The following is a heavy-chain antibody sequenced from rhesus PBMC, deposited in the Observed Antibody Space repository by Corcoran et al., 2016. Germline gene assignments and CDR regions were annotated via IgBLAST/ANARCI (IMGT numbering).Heavy chain of an antibody. D-gene: IGHD3-16*01. CDR2: ITYSGST. V-gene: IGHV4-122*02. CDR3: ARRGSSFRGNSLDV. Sequence: QVQLQESGPGLVKPSETLSLTCAVSGGSISSGYYYWSWIRPPPGKGLEWIGYITYSGSTRYHPSLKSRVTISRDTSKNQFSLKLSSVTAADTAVYYCARRGSSFRGNSLDVWGRGVLVTVSS. J-gene: IGHJ5-2*02. CDR1: GGSISSGYYY.